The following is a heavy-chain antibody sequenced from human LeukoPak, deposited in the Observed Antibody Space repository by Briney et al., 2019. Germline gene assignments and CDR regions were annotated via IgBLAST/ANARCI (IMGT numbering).Heavy chain of an antibody. J-gene: IGHJ3*02. CDR2: IYHSGST. Sequence: SETLSLTCTVSGGSISSYYWSWIRQPPGKGLEWIGDIYHSGSTNYNPSLKSRVTISLDESKNQFSLKLISVTAADTAVYYCARDPIPMTGRAFDIWAQGIMVTVSS. CDR3: ARDPIPMTGRAFDI. D-gene: IGHD2-2*02. V-gene: IGHV4-59*12. CDR1: GGSISSYY.